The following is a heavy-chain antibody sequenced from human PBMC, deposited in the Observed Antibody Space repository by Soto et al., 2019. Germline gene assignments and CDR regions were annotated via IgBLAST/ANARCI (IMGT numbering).Heavy chain of an antibody. CDR2: IYYSGST. V-gene: IGHV4-31*03. CDR3: ARVVVAAGDAFDS. D-gene: IGHD2-15*01. Sequence: SETLSLTCTVSGGSISSGGYYWSWIRQHPGKGLEWIGYIYYSGSTYYNPSLKSRVTISVDTSKNQFSLKLSSVTAADTAVYYCARVVVAAGDAFDSWGQGTMVTVSS. CDR1: GGSISSGGYY. J-gene: IGHJ3*02.